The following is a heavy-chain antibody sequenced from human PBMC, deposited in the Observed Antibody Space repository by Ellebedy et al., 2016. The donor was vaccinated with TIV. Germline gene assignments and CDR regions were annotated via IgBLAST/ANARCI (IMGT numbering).Heavy chain of an antibody. CDR2: GKSRDERYST. CDR3: VRGFHGFDS. CDR1: GFLFSDHY. Sequence: GGSLRLSCVASGFLFSDHYMDWVRQAPGKGLEWVGRGKSRDERYSTEYGASVRGSFTISRDESKNSLYLQMNRLTTEDTAVYYCVRGFHGFDSWGQGTLVTVSS. J-gene: IGHJ4*02. V-gene: IGHV3-72*01.